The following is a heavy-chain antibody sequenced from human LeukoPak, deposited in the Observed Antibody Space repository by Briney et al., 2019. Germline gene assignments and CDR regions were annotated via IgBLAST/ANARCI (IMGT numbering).Heavy chain of an antibody. V-gene: IGHV1-2*02. J-gene: IGHJ4*02. CDR1: GYTFTGYY. Sequence: ASVKVSCKASGYTFTGYYMHWVRQAPGQGLEWMGWINPNSGGTNYAQKFQGRVTMTRDTSISTAYMELSRLRSDDTAVYYCARPLEYDFWSGYYQHYFDYWGQGTLVTVSS. CDR2: INPNSGGT. CDR3: ARPLEYDFWSGYYQHYFDY. D-gene: IGHD3-3*01.